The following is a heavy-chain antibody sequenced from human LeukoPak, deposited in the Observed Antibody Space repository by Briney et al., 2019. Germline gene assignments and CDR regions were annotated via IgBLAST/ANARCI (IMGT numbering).Heavy chain of an antibody. J-gene: IGHJ4*02. D-gene: IGHD4-17*01. CDR3: ARWWGNYADYGRVDY. CDR2: IYYSGST. Sequence: PSETLSLTCTVSGGSISSSSYYWGWIRQPPGKGLEWIGSIYYSGSTYYNPSLKSRVTISVDTSKNHLSLKLSSVIAADTAVYYCARWWGNYADYGRVDYWGQGTLVTVSS. CDR1: GGSISSSSYY. V-gene: IGHV4-39*07.